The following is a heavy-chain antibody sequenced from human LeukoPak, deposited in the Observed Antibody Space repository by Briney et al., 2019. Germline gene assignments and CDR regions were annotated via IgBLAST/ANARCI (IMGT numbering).Heavy chain of an antibody. D-gene: IGHD1-26*01. CDR1: GFTFSSYS. Sequence: GGSLRLSCAASGFTFSSYSMNWVRQAPGKGLEWVSSISSSSSYIYYADSVKGRFTISRDNAKNSLYLQMNSLRAEDTAVYYCARGGTGIVGATAFDIWGQGTMVTVSS. CDR2: ISSSSSYI. J-gene: IGHJ3*02. V-gene: IGHV3-21*01. CDR3: ARGGTGIVGATAFDI.